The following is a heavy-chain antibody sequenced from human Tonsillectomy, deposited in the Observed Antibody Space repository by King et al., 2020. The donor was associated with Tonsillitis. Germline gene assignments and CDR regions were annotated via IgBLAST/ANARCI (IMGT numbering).Heavy chain of an antibody. CDR2: ISGSGGST. J-gene: IGHJ6*03. CDR3: AKDLRDIVVVPAAKLAHSYYYMDV. CDR1: GCTVSGYA. Sequence: VERVESGVGLVQPGGSVSLSCAAAGCTVSGYAMSWVRQAPGKGLEWVSAISGSGGSTYYADSVKGRFTISRDNSKNTLYLQMNSLRAEDTAVYYCAKDLRDIVVVPAAKLAHSYYYMDVWGKGTTVTVSS. V-gene: IGHV3-23*04. D-gene: IGHD2-2*01.